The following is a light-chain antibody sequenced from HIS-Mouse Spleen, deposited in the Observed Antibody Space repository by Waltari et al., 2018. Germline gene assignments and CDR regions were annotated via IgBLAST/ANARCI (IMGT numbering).Light chain of an antibody. V-gene: IGLV1-44*01. CDR2: SNN. CDR1: IPHLGSNT. Sequence: QSVLTPPPSASGTPGQRVTISCSGSIPHLGSNTFNLYQQLPGTAPKLLIYSNNQRPSGVPDRFSGSKSGTSASLAISGLQSEDEADYYCAAWDDSLNGVVFGGGTKLTVL. CDR3: AAWDDSLNGVV. J-gene: IGLJ2*01.